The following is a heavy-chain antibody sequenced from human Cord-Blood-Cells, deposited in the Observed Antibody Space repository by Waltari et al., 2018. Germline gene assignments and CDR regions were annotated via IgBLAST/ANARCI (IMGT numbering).Heavy chain of an antibody. CDR1: GGSFSGYY. CDR3: ARVPASTVVTDY. D-gene: IGHD4-17*01. J-gene: IGHJ4*02. CDR2: INHSGST. V-gene: IGHV4-34*01. Sequence: QVQLQQWGAGLLKPSETLSLTCAVYGGSFSGYYWSWIRQAPGKGLEWIGEINHSGSTNYNPSLKSRVTISVDTSKNQFSLTLSSVTAADTAVYYCARVPASTVVTDYWGQGTLVTVSS.